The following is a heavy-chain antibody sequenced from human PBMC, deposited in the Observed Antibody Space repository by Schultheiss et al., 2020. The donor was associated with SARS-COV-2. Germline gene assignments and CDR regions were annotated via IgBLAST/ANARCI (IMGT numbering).Heavy chain of an antibody. CDR3: ARNRQRARRGYSYGFDY. J-gene: IGHJ4*01. CDR1: GYSMTGRKYY. CDR2: ITYTGST. Sequence: SETLSLTCNVSGYSMTGRKYYWGWIRQPPGKGLEWIGSITYTGSTYYNPSLKRRVTIAVDTSKNQFSLKLSSVTAADTAVYYCARNRQRARRGYSYGFDYWGQGTLVTVSS. D-gene: IGHD5-18*01. V-gene: IGHV4-39*01.